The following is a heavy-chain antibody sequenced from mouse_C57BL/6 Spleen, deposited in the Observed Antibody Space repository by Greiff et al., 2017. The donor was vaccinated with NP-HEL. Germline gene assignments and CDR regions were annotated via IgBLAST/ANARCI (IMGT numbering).Heavy chain of an antibody. D-gene: IGHD1-1*01. J-gene: IGHJ2*01. CDR3: ARRAPVVAPYFDY. V-gene: IGHV1-76*01. Sequence: VQLQQSGAELVRPGASVKLSCKASGYTFTDHYINWVKQRPGQGLEWIARIYPGSGNTYYNEKFKGKATLTAEKSSSTAYMQLSSLTSEDSAVYFCARRAPVVAPYFDYWGQGTTLTVSS. CDR2: IYPGSGNT. CDR1: GYTFTDHY.